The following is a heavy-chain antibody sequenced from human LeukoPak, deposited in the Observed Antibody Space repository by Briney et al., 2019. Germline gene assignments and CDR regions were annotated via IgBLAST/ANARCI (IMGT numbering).Heavy chain of an antibody. CDR3: ARGSSPGGYSYGSIDY. Sequence: SETLSLTCTVSGGSISRGTYHWSWIRQPAGKGLEWIGRTYSSGSTNYNPSLKSRVTISVDTSKNQFSLKLSSVTAADTAVYYCARGSSPGGYSYGSIDYWGQGTLVTVSS. J-gene: IGHJ4*02. CDR1: GGSISRGTYH. D-gene: IGHD5-18*01. CDR2: TYSSGST. V-gene: IGHV4-61*02.